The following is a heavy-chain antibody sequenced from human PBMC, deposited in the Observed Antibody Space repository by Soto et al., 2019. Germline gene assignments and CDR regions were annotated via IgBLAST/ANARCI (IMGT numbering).Heavy chain of an antibody. J-gene: IGHJ4*02. CDR1: GFTVSNNY. V-gene: IGHV3-66*01. Sequence: PGGSLRLSCVVSGFTVSNNYMSWVRQAPGKGLEWVSGIHSTDTTYYPDSVKGRFTISRDSSTNTLYLQMNSLRAEDTAVYFCAHNSRGYKYHYFDYWGQGTLVTVSS. CDR3: AHNSRGYKYHYFDY. D-gene: IGHD5-18*01. CDR2: IHSTDTT.